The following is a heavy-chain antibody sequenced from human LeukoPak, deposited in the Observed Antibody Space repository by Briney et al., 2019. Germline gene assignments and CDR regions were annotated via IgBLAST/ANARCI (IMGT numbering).Heavy chain of an antibody. V-gene: IGHV1-8*03. CDR1: GGTFSSYA. CDR3: AREDYYDSGSSDY. Sequence: GASVKVSCKASGGTFSSYAINWVRQATGQGLEWMGWMNPNSGNTAYAQKFQGGVTITRNTSISTAYMELSSLRSEDTAIYYCAREDYYDSGSSDYWGQGTLVTVSS. J-gene: IGHJ4*02. CDR2: MNPNSGNT. D-gene: IGHD3-22*01.